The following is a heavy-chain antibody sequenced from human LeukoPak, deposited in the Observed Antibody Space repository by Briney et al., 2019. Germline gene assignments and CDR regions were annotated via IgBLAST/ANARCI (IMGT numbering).Heavy chain of an antibody. J-gene: IGHJ5*02. D-gene: IGHD3-10*01. Sequence: PGGSLRLSCAASGFTFSSYGMHWVRQAPGKGLEWVAFIRYDGSNKYYADSVRGRFTISRDNSKNTLYLQMNSLRAEDTAVYYCAKDSLTYYYGSGFFDPWGQGTLVTVSS. CDR2: IRYDGSNK. V-gene: IGHV3-30*02. CDR1: GFTFSSYG. CDR3: AKDSLTYYYGSGFFDP.